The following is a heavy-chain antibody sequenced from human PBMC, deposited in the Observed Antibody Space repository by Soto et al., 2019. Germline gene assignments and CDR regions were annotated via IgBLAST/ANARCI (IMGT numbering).Heavy chain of an antibody. V-gene: IGHV4-34*01. CDR2: INHSGST. CDR3: ARVNGGWLRLPY. CDR1: GESFSAYS. J-gene: IGHJ4*02. Sequence: QVQLQQWGAGQLKPSGTLSLTCAVYGESFSAYSWSWIRQPPGKALEWIGEINHSGSTNYNPSLKSRVIMSIDTSKIQFSLKLTSVTAADTGVYYCARVNGGWLRLPYWGQGTVVTVSS. D-gene: IGHD5-12*01.